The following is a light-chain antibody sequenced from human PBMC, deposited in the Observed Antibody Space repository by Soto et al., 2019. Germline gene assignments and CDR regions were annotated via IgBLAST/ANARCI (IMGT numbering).Light chain of an antibody. J-gene: IGLJ1*01. V-gene: IGLV2-14*01. Sequence: QSALTQPASVSGSPGQSITISCTGTSSDIGGYEYVSWYQQLPVKAPRLLIFEVSNRPSGVSNRFSGSKSGNTASLTISALQAEDEADYYCASYTSSRTYVFGTGTKLTVL. CDR1: SSDIGGYEY. CDR3: ASYTSSRTYV. CDR2: EVS.